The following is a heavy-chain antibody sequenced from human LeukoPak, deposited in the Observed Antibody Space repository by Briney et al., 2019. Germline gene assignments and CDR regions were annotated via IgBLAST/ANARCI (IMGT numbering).Heavy chain of an antibody. CDR2: ISYDGSNK. CDR3: AKVPTRGVVVVGY. CDR1: GFTFSSYA. D-gene: IGHD2-15*01. J-gene: IGHJ4*02. Sequence: TGGSLRLSCAASGFTFSSYAMHWVRQAPGKGLEWVAVISYDGSNKYYADSVKGRFTISRDNSKNTLYLQMNSLRAEDTAVYYCAKVPTRGVVVVGYWGQGTLVTVSS. V-gene: IGHV3-30*04.